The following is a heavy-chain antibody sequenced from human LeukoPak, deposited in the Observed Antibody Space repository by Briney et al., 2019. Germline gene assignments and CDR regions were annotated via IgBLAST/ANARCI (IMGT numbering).Heavy chain of an antibody. CDR3: ASRPISGGGYDMNYYYHYMDV. CDR2: IIPIFGTG. Sequence: SVKVSCKASGYTLTGYYMHWVRQAPGQGLEWMGGIIPIFGTGNYTQKFQGRVTMTADKSTSTAFMELSSLRSEDTAVYYCASRPISGGGYDMNYYYHYMDVWGQGATVTVSS. J-gene: IGHJ6*03. V-gene: IGHV1-69*06. D-gene: IGHD5-12*01. CDR1: GYTLTGYY.